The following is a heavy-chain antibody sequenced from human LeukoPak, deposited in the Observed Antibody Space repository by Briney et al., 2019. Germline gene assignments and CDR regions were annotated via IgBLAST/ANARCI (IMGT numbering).Heavy chain of an antibody. J-gene: IGHJ6*02. Sequence: SETLSLTCTVSGGSVSSGSYYWTWIRQPPGEGLEWIGYISYSGTTNYNPSLKSRVTISVDTSKNQFSLKLTSVTAADTAVYYCARDRGVRGVWSPSTGMDVWGQGTTVTVSS. V-gene: IGHV4-61*01. D-gene: IGHD3-10*01. CDR3: ARDRGVRGVWSPSTGMDV. CDR1: GGSVSSGSYY. CDR2: ISYSGTT.